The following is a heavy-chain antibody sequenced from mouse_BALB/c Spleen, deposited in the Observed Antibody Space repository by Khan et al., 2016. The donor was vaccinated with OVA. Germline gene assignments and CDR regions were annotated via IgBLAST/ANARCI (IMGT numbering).Heavy chain of an antibody. Sequence: QVQLQQSEPELVRPGASVKMSCKASGYTFTSFWIHWVKQRPGQGLEWIGMIDPSKSETRLNQKFKDKATLNVDKSSNIAYMQLSRLTSEGSAVYYCTRGGYGSPFAYWGQGTLVTVSA. D-gene: IGHD1-1*01. CDR2: IDPSKSET. V-gene: IGHV1S127*01. CDR3: TRGGYGSPFAY. CDR1: GYTFTSFW. J-gene: IGHJ3*01.